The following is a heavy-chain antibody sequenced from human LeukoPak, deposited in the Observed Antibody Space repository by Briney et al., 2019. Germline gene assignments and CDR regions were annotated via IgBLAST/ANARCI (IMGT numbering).Heavy chain of an antibody. CDR2: IYYSGSN. J-gene: IGHJ3*02. CDR1: GGSISSSLYF. Sequence: SETLSLTCTVSGGSISSSLYFCGWIRQPPGKGLEWIGSIYYSGSNYYNPSLKSRVTISVDTSKNQFSLKLSSVTAADTAVYYCARHIDGFDIWGQGTMVTVSS. CDR3: ARHIDGFDI. V-gene: IGHV4-39*01.